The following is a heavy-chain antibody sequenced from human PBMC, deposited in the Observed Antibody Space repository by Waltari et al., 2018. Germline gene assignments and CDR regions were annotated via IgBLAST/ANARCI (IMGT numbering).Heavy chain of an antibody. CDR2: IKGPSGNA. Sequence: QVQLQESGPGLVKPSEALSLTCSVSGGSINNYHWAWIRQPAGEGLEWIGRIKGPSGNANYNPSFNGRLTRALEAPKNQFSMRLTSVTPADTAVDFCAREVLGGGNSWFDSWGRGIVVTVSS. J-gene: IGHJ5*01. CDR1: GGSINNYH. CDR3: AREVLGGGNSWFDS. D-gene: IGHD3-16*01. V-gene: IGHV4-4*07.